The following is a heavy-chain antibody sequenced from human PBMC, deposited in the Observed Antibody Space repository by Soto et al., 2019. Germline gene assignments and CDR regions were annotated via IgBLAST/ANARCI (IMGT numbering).Heavy chain of an antibody. V-gene: IGHV3-30-3*01. CDR1: GFTFSSYA. CDR3: ARAPDGVKYYDSSGYFY. D-gene: IGHD3-22*01. Sequence: GGSLRLSCAASGFTFSSYAMHWVRQAPGKGLEWVAVISYDGSNKYYADSVKGRFTISGDNSKNTLYLQMNSLRAEDTAVYYCARAPDGVKYYDSSGYFYWGQGTLVTVSS. J-gene: IGHJ4*02. CDR2: ISYDGSNK.